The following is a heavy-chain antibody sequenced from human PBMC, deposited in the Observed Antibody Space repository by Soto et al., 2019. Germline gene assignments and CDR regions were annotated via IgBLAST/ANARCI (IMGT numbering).Heavy chain of an antibody. V-gene: IGHV1-69*13. CDR1: GGTFSSYA. Sequence: GASVKVSCKASGGTFSSYAISCVRQAPGQGLEWMGGIIPIFGTANYAQKFQGRVTITADESTSTAYMELNSLRAEDTAVYYCARDLGYYDSSGRRSAFDIWGQGTMVTVSS. CDR2: IIPIFGTA. CDR3: ARDLGYYDSSGRRSAFDI. D-gene: IGHD3-22*01. J-gene: IGHJ3*02.